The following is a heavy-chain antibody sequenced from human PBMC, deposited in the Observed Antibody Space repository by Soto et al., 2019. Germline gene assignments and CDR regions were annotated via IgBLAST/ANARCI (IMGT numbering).Heavy chain of an antibody. CDR1: GFIFSNYG. CDR2: IWYDGSHE. J-gene: IGHJ2*01. D-gene: IGHD3-22*01. CDR3: ARDRYSYDSRAYQGVDWYFDL. Sequence: GGSLRLSCAASGFIFSNYGMHWVRQAPGKGLEWVAVIWYDGSHESYADSVKGRFTISRDNSKNTLFLQMNSLRAEDTAVYYCARDRYSYDSRAYQGVDWYFDLWGRGTLVTVSS. V-gene: IGHV3-33*01.